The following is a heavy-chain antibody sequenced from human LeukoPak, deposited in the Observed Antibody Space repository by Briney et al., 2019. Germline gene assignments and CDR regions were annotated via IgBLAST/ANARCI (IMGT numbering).Heavy chain of an antibody. J-gene: IGHJ4*02. D-gene: IGHD3-22*01. CDR2: VDPEDGET. CDR3: ATASRNYYDSSGFI. V-gene: IGHV1-69-2*01. Sequence: AAVKISCKVSGYTFTDYYMHWVQQAPGKGLEWMGLVDPEDGETIYAEEFQGRVTITADTSTDTAYMELSSLRSEDTAVYYCATASRNYYDSSGFIWGQGTLVTVSS. CDR1: GYTFTDYY.